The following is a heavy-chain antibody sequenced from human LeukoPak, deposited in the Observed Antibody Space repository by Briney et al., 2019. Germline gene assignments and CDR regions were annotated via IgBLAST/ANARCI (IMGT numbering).Heavy chain of an antibody. CDR1: GYTFTVNY. D-gene: IGHD2-2*01. Sequence: GASVKVSCKPSGYTFTVNYLHWVRQAPGQGLEWVGWMNPNSGVTGYAQNFQGRVTMTRDTSISTAYMELSSLTFDDTAVYYCTRGAGTSWFDYWGQGSLVTVSS. J-gene: IGHJ4*02. CDR3: TRGAGTSWFDY. V-gene: IGHV1-2*02. CDR2: MNPNSGVT.